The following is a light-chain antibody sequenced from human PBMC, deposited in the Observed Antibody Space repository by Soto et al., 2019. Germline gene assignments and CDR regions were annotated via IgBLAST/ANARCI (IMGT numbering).Light chain of an antibody. Sequence: ERLITQSPATLSVSHGERAPLSCRASQSVGSNLAWYQQKPGQAPRLLIYAASTRATGIPARFSGSGSGTEFTLTISSLQSDDFATYYCQHYNSYSEAFGHGTMVDI. CDR1: QSVGSN. CDR2: AAS. V-gene: IGKV3-15*01. CDR3: QHYNSYSEA. J-gene: IGKJ1*01.